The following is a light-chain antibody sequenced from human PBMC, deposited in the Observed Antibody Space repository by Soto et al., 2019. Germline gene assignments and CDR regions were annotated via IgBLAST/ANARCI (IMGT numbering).Light chain of an antibody. Sequence: EIVITQSPATLSLSPGERATLSCRASQSVSSSYLSWYQQKPGQAPRLLIYGASTRATGIPARFSGSGSGTDFTLTISSLQPEDFAVYYCQQDYNLPWTFGQGTKVDIK. CDR2: GAS. CDR3: QQDYNLPWT. CDR1: QSVSSSY. J-gene: IGKJ1*01. V-gene: IGKV3D-7*01.